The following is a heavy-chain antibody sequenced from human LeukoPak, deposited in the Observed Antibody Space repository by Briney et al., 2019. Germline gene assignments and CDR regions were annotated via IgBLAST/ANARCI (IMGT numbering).Heavy chain of an antibody. V-gene: IGHV3-23*01. J-gene: IGHJ4*02. CDR1: GFTFGSYW. D-gene: IGHD3-22*01. Sequence: GGSLRLSCAASGFTFGSYWMSWVRQAPGKRLEWVSAISGSGGSTYYADSVKGRFTISRDNSKNTLYLQMNSLRAEDTAVYYCATIGEIVVNWGQGTLVTVSS. CDR2: ISGSGGST. CDR3: ATIGEIVVN.